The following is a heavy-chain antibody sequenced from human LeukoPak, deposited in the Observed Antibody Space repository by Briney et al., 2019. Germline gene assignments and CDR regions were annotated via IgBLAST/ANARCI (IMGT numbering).Heavy chain of an antibody. Sequence: GGSLRLSCAASGFTFSSYAMSWVRQAPGKGLEWVSAISGSGGNTYYADSVKGRFTISRDNSKNTLSLQLNSLRADDTAVYYCAKHTAPYDAYGDFNWFDPWGQGTLVTVSS. CDR3: AKHTAPYDAYGDFNWFDP. V-gene: IGHV3-23*01. CDR2: ISGSGGNT. D-gene: IGHD4-17*01. J-gene: IGHJ5*02. CDR1: GFTFSSYA.